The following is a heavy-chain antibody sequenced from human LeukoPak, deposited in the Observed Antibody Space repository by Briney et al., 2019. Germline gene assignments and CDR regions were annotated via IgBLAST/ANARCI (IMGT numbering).Heavy chain of an antibody. CDR1: GGSISSYY. CDR3: ARQPGSSGWFYYFDY. Sequence: SETLSLTCTDSGGSISSYYWSWIRQPPGKGLEWIGYIYYSGNTNYNPSLKSRVTISVDTSKNQFSLKLSSVTATDTAVYYCARQPGSSGWFYYFDYWGQGTLVTVSS. CDR2: IYYSGNT. D-gene: IGHD6-19*01. V-gene: IGHV4-59*08. J-gene: IGHJ4*02.